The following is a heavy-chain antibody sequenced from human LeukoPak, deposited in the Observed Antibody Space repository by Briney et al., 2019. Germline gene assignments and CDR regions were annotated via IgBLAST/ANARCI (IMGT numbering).Heavy chain of an antibody. CDR2: IKSKTYGGTT. V-gene: IGHV3-15*01. D-gene: IGHD2-15*01. Sequence: GGSLRLSCAASGFIFSSHGMNWVRQAPGKGLEWVGRIKSKTYGGTTDYAAPVKGRFTISRDDSKNTLYVQMNSLKREDTAVYYCTAFESGGFYWGQGTLVTVSS. CDR3: TAFESGGFY. J-gene: IGHJ4*02. CDR1: GFIFSSHG.